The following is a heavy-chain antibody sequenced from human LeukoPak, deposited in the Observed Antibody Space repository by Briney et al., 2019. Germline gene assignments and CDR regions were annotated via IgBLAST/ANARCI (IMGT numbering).Heavy chain of an antibody. CDR1: GGSISSYY. CDR2: IYYNGST. J-gene: IGHJ4*02. D-gene: IGHD1-26*01. CDR3: ARLPRAYSGSLYYFDY. V-gene: IGHV4-39*07. Sequence: PSETLSLTCTVSGGSISSYYWGWIRQPPGKGLEWIGSIYYNGSTYYNPSLKSRVTISVDTSKNQFSLKLSSVTAADTAVYYCARLPRAYSGSLYYFDYWGQGTLVTVSS.